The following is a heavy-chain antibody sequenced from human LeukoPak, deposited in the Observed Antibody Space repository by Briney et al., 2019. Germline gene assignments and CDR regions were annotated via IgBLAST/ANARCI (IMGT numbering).Heavy chain of an antibody. CDR3: AYSSGFQQQ. CDR1: GGSFSDYY. Sequence: PSETLSLTCAVYGGSFSDYYWSWIRQPPWKGLEWIGEINHSGSTDYNPSLKSRVTISVDTSKNQFSLKLSSVTAADTAVYYCAYSSGFQQQWGQGTLVTVSS. V-gene: IGHV4-34*01. D-gene: IGHD3-22*01. CDR2: INHSGST. J-gene: IGHJ1*01.